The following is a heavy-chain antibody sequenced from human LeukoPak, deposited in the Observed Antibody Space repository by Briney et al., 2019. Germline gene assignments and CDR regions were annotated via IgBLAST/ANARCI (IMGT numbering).Heavy chain of an antibody. CDR3: ARGLKGTGNDVFDM. J-gene: IGHJ3*02. CDR1: GFTFKTYW. V-gene: IGHV3-74*01. CDR2: SNSDGSST. Sequence: GGSLRLSCAASGFTFKTYWTHWVRQAPGKGLVWVTHSNSDGSSTSYADSVRGRFTISRDNAKNTLYLQMNSLRAEDTALYYCARGLKGTGNDVFDMWGQGTMVTVSS.